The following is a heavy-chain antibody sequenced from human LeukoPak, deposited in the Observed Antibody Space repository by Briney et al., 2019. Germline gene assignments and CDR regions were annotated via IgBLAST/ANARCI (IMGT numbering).Heavy chain of an antibody. V-gene: IGHV3-49*04. D-gene: IGHD3-10*01. CDR3: KSFAYYGSGSYYNLFDY. CDR2: IRSKAYGGTT. J-gene: IGHJ4*02. CDR1: GFTFGDYA. Sequence: GGSLRLSCTASGFTFGDYAMSWVHQAPGKGLEWVGFIRSKAYGGTTEYAASVKGRFTISRDDSKSIAYLQMNSLKTEDTAVYYCKSFAYYGSGSYYNLFDYWGQGTLVTVSS.